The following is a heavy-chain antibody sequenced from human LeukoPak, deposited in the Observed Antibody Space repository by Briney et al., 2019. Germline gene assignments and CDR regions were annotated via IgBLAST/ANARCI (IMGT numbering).Heavy chain of an antibody. CDR2: IYPGDSDT. J-gene: IGHJ4*02. D-gene: IGHD4-17*01. Sequence: GASLKISCKGSGSRFTSYWIGWVRPRPGKGLEWMGIIYPGDSDTRYSPSFQGQVTISDDKSNDTSYLQWSSLKASDTAMYYCARLTTVTKSYFDYWGQGTLVTVSS. CDR3: ARLTTVTKSYFDY. CDR1: GSRFTSYW. V-gene: IGHV5-51*01.